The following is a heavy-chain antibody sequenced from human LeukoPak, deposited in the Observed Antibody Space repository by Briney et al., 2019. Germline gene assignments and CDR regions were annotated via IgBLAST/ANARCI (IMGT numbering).Heavy chain of an antibody. D-gene: IGHD5-24*01. Sequence: PGGALRLSCAVSGLTFRSFWMSWGRQAPGKGLEWVANINQDGSEKYFMDSVRGRFTISRDNSKNSLHLQMNTLRAEDTAVYYCARERDGRFFDYWGQGTLVTVSS. CDR2: INQDGSEK. CDR3: ARERDGRFFDY. J-gene: IGHJ4*02. CDR1: GLTFRSFW. V-gene: IGHV3-7*01.